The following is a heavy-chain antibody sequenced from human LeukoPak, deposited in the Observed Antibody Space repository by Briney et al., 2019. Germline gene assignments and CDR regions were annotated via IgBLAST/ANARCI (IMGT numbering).Heavy chain of an antibody. J-gene: IGHJ4*02. CDR2: IRYDGSNK. CDR3: IRAFPTSLDY. CDR1: GFTFSTYG. V-gene: IGHV3-30*02. Sequence: GGSLRLSCAASGFTFSTYGMHWVRQAPNKGLEWVAFIRYDGSNKYYADSVKGRFTISRDNSKNTLYLQMNSLRAEDTAVYYCIRAFPTSLDYWGQGTLVTVSS. D-gene: IGHD2/OR15-2a*01.